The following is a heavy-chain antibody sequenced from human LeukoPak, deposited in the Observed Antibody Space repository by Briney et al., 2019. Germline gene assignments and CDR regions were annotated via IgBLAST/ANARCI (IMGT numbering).Heavy chain of an antibody. CDR1: GGSFSGYY. Sequence: PSETLSLTCAVYGGSFSGYYWSWIRQPPGKGLEWIGEINHSGGTNYNPSLKSRVTISVDTSKNQFSLKLSSVTAADTAVYYCARTSIYYDSSGYRSWGQGTLVTVSS. D-gene: IGHD3-22*01. J-gene: IGHJ5*02. CDR3: ARTSIYYDSSGYRS. CDR2: INHSGGT. V-gene: IGHV4-34*01.